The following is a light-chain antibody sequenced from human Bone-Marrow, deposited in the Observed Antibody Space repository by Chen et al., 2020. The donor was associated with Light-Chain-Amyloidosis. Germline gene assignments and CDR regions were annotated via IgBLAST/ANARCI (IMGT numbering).Light chain of an antibody. V-gene: IGLV2-14*01. CDR3: SSFTSSSSYV. J-gene: IGLJ1*01. Sequence: TALTQPASVSGSPGQSITIACTGTSGDVGPYNYVSWYQQHPGKAPKVMIYAVSNRPSGVSNRFSGSKSGNTASLTISGLQAEDEADYYCSSFTSSSSYVFGPGTKVTVL. CDR1: SGDVGPYNY. CDR2: AVS.